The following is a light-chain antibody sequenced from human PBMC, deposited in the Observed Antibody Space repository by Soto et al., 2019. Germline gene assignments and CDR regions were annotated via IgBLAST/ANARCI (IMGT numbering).Light chain of an antibody. Sequence: EIVLTQSPGTLSLSPGERATLSCRASQSVSSSYLAWYQQKPGQAPRLLIYGASSRATGIPDRFSGSGSGTDFTLTISRLEPEDYAVYYYQQYGSSPNTFGQGTKVDIK. V-gene: IGKV3-20*01. CDR2: GAS. CDR3: QQYGSSPNT. CDR1: QSVSSSY. J-gene: IGKJ2*01.